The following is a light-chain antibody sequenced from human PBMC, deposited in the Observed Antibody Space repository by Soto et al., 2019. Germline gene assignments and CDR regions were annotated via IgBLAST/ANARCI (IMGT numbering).Light chain of an antibody. CDR2: WAS. CDR3: QQYYSTPGFT. CDR1: QSVLYSSNNKNY. J-gene: IGKJ3*01. V-gene: IGKV4-1*01. Sequence: DIVMTQSPDSLAVSLGERATINCKSSQSVLYSSNNKNYLAWYQQKPGQPPKLLIYWASTRESGVPDRFSGSGSGTDFTLTISSLQAEDVAVYYCQQYYSTPGFTFGPGTIVDIK.